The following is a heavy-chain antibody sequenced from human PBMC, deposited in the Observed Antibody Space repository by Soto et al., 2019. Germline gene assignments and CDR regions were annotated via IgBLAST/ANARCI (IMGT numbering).Heavy chain of an antibody. CDR1: GYSVTSYW. CDR3: ARLGAGGTVAPSGFDY. CDR2: IYPGDSDT. D-gene: IGHD4-17*01. V-gene: IGHV5-51*01. J-gene: IGHJ4*02. Sequence: GESLKISCKGSGYSVTSYWIGWVRQMPGKGLEWMGIIYPGDSDTRYSPSFQGQVTISADKSISTAYLQWSSLKASDTAMYYCARLGAGGTVAPSGFDYWGQGTLVTVSS.